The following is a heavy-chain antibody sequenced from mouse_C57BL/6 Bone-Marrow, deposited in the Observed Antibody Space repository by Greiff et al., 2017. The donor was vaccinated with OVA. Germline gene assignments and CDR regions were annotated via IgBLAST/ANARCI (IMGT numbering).Heavy chain of an antibody. Sequence: EVQGVESGGGLVQPGGSLSLSCASSGFTFTDYYMSWVRQPPGKALEWLGFIRNKANGYTTEYSASVKGRFTISRDNSQSILYPQINALRAEDSATYYCARYGHDGYFYAMDYWGQGTSVTVSS. V-gene: IGHV7-3*01. CDR1: GFTFTDYY. J-gene: IGHJ4*01. CDR2: IRNKANGYTT. CDR3: ARYGHDGYFYAMDY. D-gene: IGHD2-3*01.